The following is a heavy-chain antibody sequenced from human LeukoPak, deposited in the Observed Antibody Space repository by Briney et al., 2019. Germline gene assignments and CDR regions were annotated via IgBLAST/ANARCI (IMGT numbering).Heavy chain of an antibody. J-gene: IGHJ4*02. CDR3: VRDLDLGGYSSFEY. CDR1: CVTAGSLGL. Sequence: AGTLSLSWSSYCVTAGSLGLGPCVHQALLLHQVCISRIKSDGSSSTYADSVQGRFTISRDNAKNFLYMQMNTLRAEDTAVYYCVRDLDLGGYSSFEYWGQGTLVTVSS. D-gene: IGHD4-23*01. V-gene: IGHV3-74*01. CDR2: IKSDGSSS.